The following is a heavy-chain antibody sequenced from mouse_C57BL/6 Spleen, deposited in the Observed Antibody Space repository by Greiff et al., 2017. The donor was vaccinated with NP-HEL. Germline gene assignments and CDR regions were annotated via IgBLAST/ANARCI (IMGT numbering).Heavy chain of an antibody. CDR2: ISYSGST. D-gene: IGHD1-1*01. CDR3: ARYGSSGDYFDY. V-gene: IGHV3-8*01. J-gene: IGHJ2*01. Sequence: EVQLVESGPGLAKPSQTLSLTCSVTGYSITSDYWNWIRTFPGNKLEYMGYISYSGSTYYNPSLKSRISITRDTSKNQYYLQLNSVTTEDTATYYCARYGSSGDYFDYWGQGTTLTVSS. CDR1: GYSITSDY.